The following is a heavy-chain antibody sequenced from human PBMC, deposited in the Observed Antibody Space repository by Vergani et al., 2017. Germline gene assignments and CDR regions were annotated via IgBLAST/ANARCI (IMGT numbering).Heavy chain of an antibody. CDR2: IYHSGST. V-gene: IGHV4-38-2*01. J-gene: IGHJ1*01. CDR3: ARNQDSSSWIRAEYFQH. Sequence: QVQLQESGPGLVKPSETLSLTCAVSGYSISSGYYWGWIRQPPGKGLEWIGSIYHSGSTYYNPSLKSRVTISVDTYEIQISLKLSSVTAADTAVYYCARNQDSSSWIRAEYFQHWGQGTLVTVSS. CDR1: GYSISSGYY. D-gene: IGHD6-13*01.